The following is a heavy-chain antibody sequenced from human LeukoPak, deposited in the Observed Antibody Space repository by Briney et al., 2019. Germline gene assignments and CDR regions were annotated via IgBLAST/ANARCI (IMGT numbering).Heavy chain of an antibody. D-gene: IGHD3-22*01. J-gene: IGHJ6*02. CDR1: VFTFSSYG. Sequence: GGSLRLSCAASVFTFSSYGMNWVRQAPGQGLEWVSSISGTSNYIFYANSVKGRFTISRDNAKNSLYLQMNSLRAEDTAVYYCARVWGYDDSSGYRTYYSYGMDVWGQGTTVTVSS. CDR3: ARVWGYDDSSGYRTYYSYGMDV. CDR2: ISGTSNYI. V-gene: IGHV3-21*01.